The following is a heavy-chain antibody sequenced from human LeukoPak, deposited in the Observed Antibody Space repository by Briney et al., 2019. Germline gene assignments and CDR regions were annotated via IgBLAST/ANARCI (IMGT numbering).Heavy chain of an antibody. J-gene: IGHJ6*03. V-gene: IGHV3-30*02. CDR2: IRYDGSNK. CDR3: AKGRGWEASYYYYYMDV. CDR1: GFTFSSYG. D-gene: IGHD1-26*01. Sequence: GGSLRLSCAASGFTFSSYGMHWVRQAPGKGLEWVAFIRYDGSNKYYTDSVKGRSTISRDNSKNTLYLQMNSLRAEGTAVYYCAKGRGWEASYYYYYMDVWGKGTTVTISS.